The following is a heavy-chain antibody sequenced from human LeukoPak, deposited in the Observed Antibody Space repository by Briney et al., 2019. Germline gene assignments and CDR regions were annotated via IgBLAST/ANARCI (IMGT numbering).Heavy chain of an antibody. D-gene: IGHD2-15*01. J-gene: IGHJ4*02. V-gene: IGHV3-30*02. CDR1: GFTFSSYG. CDR2: IRYDGSDK. CDR3: AKDSTYSLDY. Sequence: GESLRLSCAASGFTFSSYGMLWVRQAPGRGLEWVAFIRYDGSDKYYSDSVKGRFTISRDNSKNTLYLQVNSLRAEDTAVYYCAKDSTYSLDYWGQGTLVTVSS.